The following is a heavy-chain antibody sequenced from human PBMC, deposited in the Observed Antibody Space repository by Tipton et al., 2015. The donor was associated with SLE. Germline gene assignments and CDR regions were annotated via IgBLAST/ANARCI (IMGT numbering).Heavy chain of an antibody. D-gene: IGHD3-16*01. CDR1: GFTFSSYN. CDR3: ARDGPLGPNYYYYYYMDV. Sequence: GSLRLSCAASGFTFSSYNMNWVRQAPGKGLEWVSSISSSSSYISFADSVKGRFTISRDNSKNTLYLQMNSLRAEDTAVYYCARDGPLGPNYYYYYYMDVWGKGTTVTVSS. V-gene: IGHV3-21*01. J-gene: IGHJ6*03. CDR2: ISSSSSYI.